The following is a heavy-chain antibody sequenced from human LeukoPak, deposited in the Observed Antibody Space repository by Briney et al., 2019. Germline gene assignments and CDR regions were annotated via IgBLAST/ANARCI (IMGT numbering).Heavy chain of an antibody. CDR3: ARDRGAYCGGDCYLGFAY. V-gene: IGHV3-21*01. CDR2: IAGSSGYI. J-gene: IGHJ4*01. Sequence: GGSLRLSCAASGFTFSSYTMNWVRQAPGKGLEWVSSIAGSSGYISYADSVKGRFTISRDNAKKSLYLQMTSLTAEDTAVYYCARDRGAYCGGDCYLGFAYWGRGTLVTVSS. D-gene: IGHD2-21*02. CDR1: GFTFSSYT.